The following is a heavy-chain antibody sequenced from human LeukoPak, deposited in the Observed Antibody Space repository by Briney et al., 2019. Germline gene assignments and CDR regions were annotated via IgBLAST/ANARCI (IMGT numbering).Heavy chain of an antibody. CDR3: ARVRAAAFTYYYYYMDV. Sequence: SETLSLTCTVSSSSISSNNYYWGWIRQPPGKKLEWMGGFYYGGDTYHNPSLKSRVTISADTSQKQFSLKLSSVTAADTAVYYCARVRAAAFTYYYYYMDVWGKGTTVTVSS. CDR1: SSSISSNNYY. CDR2: FYYGGDT. D-gene: IGHD6-13*01. V-gene: IGHV4-39*07. J-gene: IGHJ6*03.